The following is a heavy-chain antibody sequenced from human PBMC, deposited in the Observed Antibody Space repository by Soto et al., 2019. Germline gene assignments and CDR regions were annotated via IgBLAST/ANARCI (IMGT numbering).Heavy chain of an antibody. CDR2: INPKSGGT. V-gene: IGHV1-2*02. J-gene: IGHJ5*02. CDR3: AKAVVAASNWFDP. CDR1: GYTFTDYY. D-gene: IGHD2-15*01. Sequence: QVQLVQSGAEVKNPGASVRVSCKASGYTFTDYYMHWVRQAPGQGLEWMGWINPKSGGTKYAQKLQGRGTMTRDTSISTAYVELSGLRSDDTAVYYFAKAVVAASNWFDPWGQGTLVTVSS.